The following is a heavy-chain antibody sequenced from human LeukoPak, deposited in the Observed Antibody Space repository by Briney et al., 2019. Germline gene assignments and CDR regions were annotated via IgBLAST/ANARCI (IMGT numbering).Heavy chain of an antibody. CDR1: GGSISSGGYY. CDR3: ARHHSYYDSSGYYLYYFDY. Sequence: SETLSLTCTVSGGSISSGGYYWSWIRQHPGTGLEWIGYIYYSGSTNYNPSLKSRVTISVDTSKNQFSLKLSSVTAADTAVYYCARHHSYYDSSGYYLYYFDYWGQGTLVTVSS. V-gene: IGHV4-61*08. CDR2: IYYSGST. D-gene: IGHD3-22*01. J-gene: IGHJ4*02.